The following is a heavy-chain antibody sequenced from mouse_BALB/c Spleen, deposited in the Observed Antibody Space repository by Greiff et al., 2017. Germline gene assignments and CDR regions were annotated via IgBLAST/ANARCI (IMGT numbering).Heavy chain of an antibody. CDR2: INPSSGYT. CDR1: GYTFTSYT. Sequence: VMLVESGAELARPGASVKMSCKASGYTFTSYTMHWVKQRPGQGLEWIGYINPSSGYTNYNQKFKDKATLTADKSSSTAYMQLSSLTSEDSAVYYCARKYDRDYYDMDYWGQGTSVTVSS. D-gene: IGHD2-14*01. V-gene: IGHV1-4*01. CDR3: ARKYDRDYYDMDY. J-gene: IGHJ4*01.